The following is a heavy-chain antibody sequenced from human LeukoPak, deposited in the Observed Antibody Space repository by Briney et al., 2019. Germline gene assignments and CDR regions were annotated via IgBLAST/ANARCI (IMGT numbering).Heavy chain of an antibody. CDR2: ISAYNGNA. V-gene: IGHV1-18*01. D-gene: IGHD3-22*01. CDR3: ARESLYDSSVPDAFDI. J-gene: IGHJ3*02. Sequence: GASVKVSCTASGYTFTSYDINWVRQAPGQGLKWMGYISAYNGNANYAQKLQGRVTMTTDTSTSTAYMELRSLRSDDTAVYYCARESLYDSSVPDAFDIWGQGTMVTVSS. CDR1: GYTFTSYD.